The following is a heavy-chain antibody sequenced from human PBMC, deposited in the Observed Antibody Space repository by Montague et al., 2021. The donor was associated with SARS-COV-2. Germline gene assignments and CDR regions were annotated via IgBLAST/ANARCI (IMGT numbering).Heavy chain of an antibody. J-gene: IGHJ4*02. D-gene: IGHD2-2*01. V-gene: IGHV4-39*01. CDR2: IHYSGIT. CDR3: ARHLAISGPAAVSDY. CDR1: GDSISSGYFY. Sequence: SETLSLTCTVSGDSISSGYFYWGWIRQPPGKGLDWVGSIHYSGITYYNPSLKSRVTISVDTSRNQFSLKLSSVTAADTAIYYCARHLAISGPAAVSDYWGPGTLGPVSS.